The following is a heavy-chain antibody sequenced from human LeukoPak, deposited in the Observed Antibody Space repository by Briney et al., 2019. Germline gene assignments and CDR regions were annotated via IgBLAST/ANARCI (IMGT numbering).Heavy chain of an antibody. J-gene: IGHJ5*02. CDR3: ARESNYHGSGTGWFDP. V-gene: IGHV4-4*07. D-gene: IGHD3-10*01. Sequence: SETLSLTCTVSGGSISSYYWSWIRQPAGKGLEWIGRIDTSGNTNYKPSLKSRVTMSVDTSKNQFSLKLSSVTAADTAVYYCARESNYHGSGTGWFDPWGQGTLVTVSS. CDR1: GGSISSYY. CDR2: IDTSGNT.